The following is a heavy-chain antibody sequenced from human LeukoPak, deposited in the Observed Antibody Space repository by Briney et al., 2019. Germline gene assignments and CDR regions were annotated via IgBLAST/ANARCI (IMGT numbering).Heavy chain of an antibody. CDR1: GLTFDDYA. CDR2: IDAKGGGM. Sequence: PGGSLRLSFVASGLTFDDYAVKWVRQAPGKGLEWVSTIDAKGGGMYYVDTVKGRFTISRDNSRHTVYLQMTTLRDDETPRCFCAKGDFGYYYYMDVWGKGTTVTVSS. J-gene: IGHJ6*03. D-gene: IGHD3-10*01. CDR3: AKGDFGYYYYMDV. V-gene: IGHV3-23*01.